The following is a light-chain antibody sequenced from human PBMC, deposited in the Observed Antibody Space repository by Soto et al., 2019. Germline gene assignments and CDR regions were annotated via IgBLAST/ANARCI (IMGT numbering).Light chain of an antibody. Sequence: QSVLTQPASVSGSPGQSITISCTGTSSDVGGYNYVSWYQQHPGKAPKLMIYDVSNRPSGVSIRFSGSKSGNTASLTISGLQAEDEADYYCSSYTSSSTYVFGTGTKVT. J-gene: IGLJ1*01. V-gene: IGLV2-14*01. CDR3: SSYTSSSTYV. CDR2: DVS. CDR1: SSDVGGYNY.